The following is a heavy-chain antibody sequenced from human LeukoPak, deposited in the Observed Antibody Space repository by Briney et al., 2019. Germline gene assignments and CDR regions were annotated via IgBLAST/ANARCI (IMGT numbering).Heavy chain of an antibody. J-gene: IGHJ5*02. CDR3: ARGEVNVVVPAATKASNWFDP. CDR2: INHSGST. D-gene: IGHD2-2*01. Sequence: GSLRLSCAASGFTFSSYAMSWIRQPPGKGLEWIGEINHSGSTNYNPSLKSRVTISVDTSKNQFSLKLSSVTAADTAVYYCARGEVNVVVPAATKASNWFDPWGQGTLVTVSS. CDR1: GFTFSSYA. V-gene: IGHV4-34*01.